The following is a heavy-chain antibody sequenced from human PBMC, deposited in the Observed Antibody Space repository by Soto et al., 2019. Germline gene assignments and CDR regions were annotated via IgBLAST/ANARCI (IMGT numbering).Heavy chain of an antibody. CDR3: ARFPYSSGWYYYYGMDV. D-gene: IGHD6-19*01. CDR2: ISAYNGNT. J-gene: IGHJ6*02. V-gene: IGHV1-18*01. Sequence: GASVKVSCKASGYTFTSYGISWVRQAPGQGLEWMGWISAYNGNTNYAQKLQGRVTMTTDTSTSTAYMELRSLRSDDTAVYYCARFPYSSGWYYYYGMDVWGQGTTVNVSS. CDR1: GYTFTSYG.